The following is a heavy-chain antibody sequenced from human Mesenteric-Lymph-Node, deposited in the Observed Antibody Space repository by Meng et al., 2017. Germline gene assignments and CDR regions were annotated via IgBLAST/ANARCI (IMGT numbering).Heavy chain of an antibody. V-gene: IGHV4-4*03. J-gene: IGHJ4*02. CDR2: IYHSGRT. CDR3: TTLYGDSIS. D-gene: IGHD4-17*01. CDR1: GGSFRNDQW. Sequence: VQLRRWGVGLLKPPDTLSLTCAVYGGSFRNDQWWSWVRQAPGKGLEWIGEIYHSGRTNYNPSVKSRVSMSVDKSQNHFSLRLSSVTAADTAVYYCTTLYGDSISWGQGTLVTVSS.